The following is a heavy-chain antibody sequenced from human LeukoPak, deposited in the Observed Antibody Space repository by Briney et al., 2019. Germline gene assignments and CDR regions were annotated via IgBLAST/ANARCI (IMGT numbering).Heavy chain of an antibody. CDR3: AGGGGEEMATMTGKVGWREFDY. J-gene: IGHJ4*02. CDR2: IYHSGST. V-gene: IGHV4-30-2*01. D-gene: IGHD5-24*01. CDR1: GGSISSGGYY. Sequence: SQTLSLTCTVSGGSISSGGYYWSWIRQPPGEGLEWIGYIYHSGSTYYNPSLKSRVTISVDRSKNQFSLKLSSVTAADTAVYYCAGGGGEEMATMTGKVGWREFDYWGQGTLVTVSS.